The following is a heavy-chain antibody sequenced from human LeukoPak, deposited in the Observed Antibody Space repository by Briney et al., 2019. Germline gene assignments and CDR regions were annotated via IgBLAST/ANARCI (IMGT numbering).Heavy chain of an antibody. V-gene: IGHV3-30*18. Sequence: GGSLRLSCAASGFTFSSYGMHWVRQAPGKGLEWVAVISYDGSNKYYADSVKGRFTISRDNSKNTLYLQMNSLRAEDTAVYYCAKDVRLYYGTAGTVDYWGQGTLVTDSS. CDR3: AKDVRLYYGTAGTVDY. J-gene: IGHJ4*02. CDR2: ISYDGSNK. D-gene: IGHD3-10*01. CDR1: GFTFSSYG.